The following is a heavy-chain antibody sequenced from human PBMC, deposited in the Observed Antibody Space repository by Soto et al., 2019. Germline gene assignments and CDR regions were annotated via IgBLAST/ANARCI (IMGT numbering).Heavy chain of an antibody. CDR3: ARDTGWGLGY. Sequence: QVQLQESGPGLVRPSGTLSLTCAVSGDSINSNYCWTWVRQPPGKGLEWIAEICYSGGTSYNPSLKSRVTISMDKSKNQFSLNLTSVTAADTAMYYCARDTGWGLGYWGQGTLVTVSS. CDR1: GDSINSNYC. CDR2: ICYSGGT. D-gene: IGHD6-19*01. V-gene: IGHV4-4*02. J-gene: IGHJ4*02.